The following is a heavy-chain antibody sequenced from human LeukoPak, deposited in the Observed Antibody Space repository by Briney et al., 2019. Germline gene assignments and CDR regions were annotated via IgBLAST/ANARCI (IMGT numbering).Heavy chain of an antibody. CDR1: GGSISSSSYY. Sequence: PSETLSLTCTVSGGSISSSSYYWGWIRQPPGKGLEWIGSIYYSGSTYYNPSLKSRVTISVDTSKNQFSLKLSSVTAADTAVYYCARVKRERQYYFDYWGQGTLVTVSS. D-gene: IGHD1-26*01. J-gene: IGHJ4*02. CDR3: ARVKRERQYYFDY. CDR2: IYYSGST. V-gene: IGHV4-39*01.